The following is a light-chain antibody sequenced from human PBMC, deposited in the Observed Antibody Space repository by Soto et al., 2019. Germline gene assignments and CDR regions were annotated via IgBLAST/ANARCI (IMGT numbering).Light chain of an antibody. CDR2: LNSNGSH. V-gene: IGLV4-69*01. CDR1: SGHSSYA. CDR3: QTWGTGIHV. Sequence: QLVLTQSPSASASLGASVKLTCTLSSGHSSYAIAWHQQQPEKGPRYLLKLNSNGSHSKGDGIPDRLSGSSSGAERDLTIASLQSEDEADYYCQTWGTGIHVFGGGTKLTFL. J-gene: IGLJ3*02.